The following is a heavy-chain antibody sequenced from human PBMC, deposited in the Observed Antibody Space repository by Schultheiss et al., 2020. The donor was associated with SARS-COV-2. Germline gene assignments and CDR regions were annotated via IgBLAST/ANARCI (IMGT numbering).Heavy chain of an antibody. CDR1: GFTFNNYA. J-gene: IGHJ6*02. CDR3: AKSQYYGSGSYFFYYGMDV. Sequence: GGSLRLSCAASGFTFNNYAMDWVRLAPGKGLEWVSSISGAGGTFYADFVKGRFTISRDNSKNTLYLQMNSLGAVDTAVYYCAKSQYYGSGSYFFYYGMDVWGQGTTVTVSS. V-gene: IGHV3-23*01. CDR2: ISGAGGT. D-gene: IGHD3-10*01.